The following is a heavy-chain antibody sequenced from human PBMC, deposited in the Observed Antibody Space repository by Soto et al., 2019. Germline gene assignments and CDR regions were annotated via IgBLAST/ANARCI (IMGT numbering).Heavy chain of an antibody. D-gene: IGHD2-2*01. CDR1: SGSISSSNW. Sequence: SETLSLTCAVSSGSISSSNWWSWVRQPPGKGLEWIGEIYHSGSTNYNPSLKSRVTISVDKSKNQFSLKLSSVTAADTAVYYCARDYCSSTSCYLSAFDIWGQGTMVTVSS. V-gene: IGHV4-4*02. J-gene: IGHJ3*02. CDR2: IYHSGST. CDR3: ARDYCSSTSCYLSAFDI.